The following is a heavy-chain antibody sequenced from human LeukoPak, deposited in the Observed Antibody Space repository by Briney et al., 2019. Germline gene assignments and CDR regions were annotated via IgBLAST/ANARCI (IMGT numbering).Heavy chain of an antibody. Sequence: SETLSLTCTVSGGSISSYYWSWIRQPPGKGLEWIGYIYYSGSTNYNPSLKSRVTISVDTSKDQFSLKLSSVTAADTAVYYCARGSRISWSGYSLLPRSYNRFDPWGQGTLVTVSS. D-gene: IGHD3-3*01. CDR1: GGSISSYY. CDR2: IYYSGST. J-gene: IGHJ5*02. CDR3: ARGSRISWSGYSLLPRSYNRFDP. V-gene: IGHV4-59*12.